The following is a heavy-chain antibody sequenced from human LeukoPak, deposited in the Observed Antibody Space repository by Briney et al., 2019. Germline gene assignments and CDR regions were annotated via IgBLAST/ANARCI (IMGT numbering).Heavy chain of an antibody. D-gene: IGHD5-24*01. J-gene: IGHJ4*02. CDR1: GFTFSSYG. Sequence: GGSLRLSCVASGFTFSSYGMNWVRQAPGKGLEWISYISSRSSSVYYADSVEGRFTISRDNAKNSLYLQMHSLRDEDTAIYYCARDSGRAGYNSNYWGQGTLVTVSS. V-gene: IGHV3-48*02. CDR3: ARDSGRAGYNSNY. CDR2: ISSRSSSV.